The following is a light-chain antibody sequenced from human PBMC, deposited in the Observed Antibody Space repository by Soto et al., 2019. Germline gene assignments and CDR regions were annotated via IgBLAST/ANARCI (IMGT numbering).Light chain of an antibody. Sequence: EIVLTQSPGTLSLSPGERATLSCRASQSVSSSYLAWYQQKPGQAPRLLIYGASSRATGIPDRFSGSGSGKNFTLPISRLEPEVFAVFFCKQYGRSPSITFAQGTRLEIK. CDR3: KQYGRSPSIT. V-gene: IGKV3-20*01. CDR2: GAS. CDR1: QSVSSSY. J-gene: IGKJ5*01.